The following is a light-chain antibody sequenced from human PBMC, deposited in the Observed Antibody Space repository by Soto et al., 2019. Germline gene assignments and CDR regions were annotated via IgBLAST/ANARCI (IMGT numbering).Light chain of an antibody. J-gene: IGLJ1*01. CDR2: EVS. V-gene: IGLV2-14*01. CDR3: TSYTSSGTYV. CDR1: SSDIGGSDY. Sequence: QSALTQAASVSGSPGQSITISCTGTSSDIGGSDYVSWYQKHPGKAPKLMIYEVSNRPSGVSNRFSGSKSGNTASLTVSGLQAEDEADYYCTSYTSSGTYVFGTGTKLTVL.